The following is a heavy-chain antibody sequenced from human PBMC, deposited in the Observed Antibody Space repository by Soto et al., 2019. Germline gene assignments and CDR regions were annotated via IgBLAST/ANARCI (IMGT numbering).Heavy chain of an antibody. D-gene: IGHD2-2*01. CDR2: ISAYNGNT. J-gene: IGHJ3*02. CDR3: ARAEYCSSTSCYRGAFDI. V-gene: IGHV1-18*01. Sequence: QVQLVQSGAEVKKPGASVKVSCKASGYTFTSYGISWVRQAPGQGLEWMGWISAYNGNTNYAQKLQGRVSMTTDTYTSTAYMELRSLRSDDTAVYYCARAEYCSSTSCYRGAFDIWGQGTMVTVSS. CDR1: GYTFTSYG.